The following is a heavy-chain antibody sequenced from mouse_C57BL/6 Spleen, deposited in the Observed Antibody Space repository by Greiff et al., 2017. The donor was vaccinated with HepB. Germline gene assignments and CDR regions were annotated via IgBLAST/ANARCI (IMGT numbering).Heavy chain of an antibody. CDR2: IWRGGST. Sequence: VMLVESGPGLVQPSQSLSITCTVSGFSLTSYGVHWVRQSPGKGLEWLGVIWRGGSTDYNAAFMSRLSITKDNSKSQVFFKMNSLQADDTAIYYCAKEVTGTDYFDYWGQGTTLTVSS. CDR1: GFSLTSYG. CDR3: AKEVTGTDYFDY. J-gene: IGHJ2*01. D-gene: IGHD4-1*01. V-gene: IGHV2-5*01.